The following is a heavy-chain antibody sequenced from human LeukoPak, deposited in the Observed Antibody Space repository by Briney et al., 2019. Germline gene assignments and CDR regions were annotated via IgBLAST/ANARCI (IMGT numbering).Heavy chain of an antibody. J-gene: IGHJ4*02. D-gene: IGHD1-1*01. V-gene: IGHV1-18*01. CDR1: GFVFTSYG. CDR3: ARELHVERDDY. Sequence: AASVKVSCKASGFVFTSYGFTWVRQAPGQGLERMGWISANDGKTHYSEKHQGRVTMSTDTVTSTAYMELRSLRSDDTAVYYCARELHVERDDYWGQGTLVTVSS. CDR2: ISANDGKT.